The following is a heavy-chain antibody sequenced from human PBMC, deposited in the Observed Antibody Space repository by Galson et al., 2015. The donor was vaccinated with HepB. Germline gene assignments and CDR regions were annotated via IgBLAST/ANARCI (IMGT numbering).Heavy chain of an antibody. J-gene: IGHJ6*02. CDR1: GGSFSDFY. D-gene: IGHD5-12*01. V-gene: IGHV4-34*01. CDR3: ARRPGYVYGMDV. Sequence: TLSLTCAVYGGSFSDFYWSWVRQSPGKGLEWIGEISRTGTSNCNPSLKSRVTISVDRPKNQFSLNLNSVTAADTALYYCARRPGYVYGMDVWGQGTTVTVSS. CDR2: ISRTGTS.